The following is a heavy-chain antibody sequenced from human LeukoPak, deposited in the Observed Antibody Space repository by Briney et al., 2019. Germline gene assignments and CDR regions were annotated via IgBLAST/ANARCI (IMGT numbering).Heavy chain of an antibody. CDR1: GFIVSTSY. CDR2: LYSGGNT. J-gene: IGHJ3*02. V-gene: IGHV3-53*01. CDR3: ARRGDGGGALDI. D-gene: IGHD3-16*01. Sequence: PGGSLRLSCAASGFIVSTSYMSWVRQAPGKGLEWVAFLYSGGNTFYADSVKGRFTISRDNSKNTLYLQMNSLRDDGTAVYYCARRGDGGGALDIWGQGKMVTVSS.